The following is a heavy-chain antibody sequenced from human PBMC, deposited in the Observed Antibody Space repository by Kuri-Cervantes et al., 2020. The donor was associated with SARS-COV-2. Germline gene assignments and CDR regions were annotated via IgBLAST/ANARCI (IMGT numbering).Heavy chain of an antibody. CDR1: GFTVSSNE. V-gene: IGHV3-21*01. CDR3: ARGLWGIQYYFDY. J-gene: IGHJ4*02. Sequence: GESLKISCAASGFTVSSNEMSWVRQAPGKGLEWVSSISSSSSYIYYADSVKGRFTISRDNAKNSLYLQMNSLRAEDTAVYYCARGLWGIQYYFDYWGQGTLVTVSS. CDR2: ISSSSSYI. D-gene: IGHD7-27*01.